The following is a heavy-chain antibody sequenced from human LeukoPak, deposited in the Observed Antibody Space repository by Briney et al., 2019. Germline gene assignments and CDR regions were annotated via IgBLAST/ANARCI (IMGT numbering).Heavy chain of an antibody. V-gene: IGHV4-59*08. J-gene: IGHJ4*02. CDR3: ARLSLDSSSLRRYFDY. D-gene: IGHD6-13*01. CDR2: IYYSGST. Sequence: SETLSLTCTVSGGSISSYYWSWIRQPPGKGLEWIGYIYYSGSTNYNPSLKSRVTISVDTSKNQFSLKLSSVTAADTAVYYCARLSLDSSSLRRYFDYWGQGTLVTVSS. CDR1: GGSISSYY.